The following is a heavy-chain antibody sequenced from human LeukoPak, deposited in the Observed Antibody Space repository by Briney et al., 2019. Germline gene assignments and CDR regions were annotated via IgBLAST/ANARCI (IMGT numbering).Heavy chain of an antibody. CDR1: GGSISSYY. CDR2: IYYSGNT. CDR3: ARKHARSYYYGSGSPARFDP. V-gene: IGHV4-59*12. D-gene: IGHD3-10*01. Sequence: PSETLSLTCTVSGGSISSYYWSWIRQPPGKGLEWIGYIYYSGNTNYNPSLKSRVTISVDTSKNQFSLKLSSVTAADTAVYYCARKHARSYYYGSGSPARFDPWGQGTLVTVSS. J-gene: IGHJ5*02.